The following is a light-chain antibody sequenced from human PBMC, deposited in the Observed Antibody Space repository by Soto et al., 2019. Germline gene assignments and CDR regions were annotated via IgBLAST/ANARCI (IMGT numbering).Light chain of an antibody. CDR3: NPYTGTSTTYI. Sequence: QSALTQPASVSGSPGQSITISCTGTRSDVGRYNYVSWYQQYPGKAPKAMIYDGSNRPSGVSNRFSGSKSGNTASLTISGLPDEDEAEYYCNPYTGTSTTYIFGTGTKLTV. CDR2: DGS. J-gene: IGLJ1*01. V-gene: IGLV2-14*03. CDR1: RSDVGRYNY.